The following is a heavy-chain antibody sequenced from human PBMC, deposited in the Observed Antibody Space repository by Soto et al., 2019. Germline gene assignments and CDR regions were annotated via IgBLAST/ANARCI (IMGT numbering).Heavy chain of an antibody. V-gene: IGHV4-4*02. CDR2: IYHSGST. CDR3: ARAIAARVRYFDY. D-gene: IGHD6-6*01. J-gene: IGHJ4*02. Sequence: SETLSLTCAVSCGSISSSNWWSWVRQPPGKGLEWIGEIYHSGSTNYNPSLKSRVTISVDKSKNQFSLKLSSVTAADTAVYYCARAIAARVRYFDYWGQGTLVTVSS. CDR1: CGSISSSNW.